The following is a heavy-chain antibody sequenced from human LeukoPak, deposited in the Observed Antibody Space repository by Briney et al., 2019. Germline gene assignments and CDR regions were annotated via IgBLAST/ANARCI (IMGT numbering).Heavy chain of an antibody. Sequence: SETLSLTCTVSGGSISRYYWSWIRQPPEKGLEWIGYIYYSGSTNYNPSLKSRVTISVDTSKNQFSLKLRSVTAADTAVYYCATRPWNSGSYDGPSGLDYWGQGTLVTVSS. D-gene: IGHD1-26*01. CDR1: GGSISRYY. V-gene: IGHV4-59*12. J-gene: IGHJ4*02. CDR2: IYYSGST. CDR3: ATRPWNSGSYDGPSGLDY.